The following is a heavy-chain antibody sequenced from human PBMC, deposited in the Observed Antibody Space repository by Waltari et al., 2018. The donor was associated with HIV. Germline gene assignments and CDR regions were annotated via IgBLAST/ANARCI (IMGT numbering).Heavy chain of an antibody. CDR2: IYSSGST. D-gene: IGHD2-21*02. CDR3: ASIAYCGGDCYPRGMDV. J-gene: IGHJ6*02. V-gene: IGHV3-66*01. Sequence: EVQLVESGGGLVQPGGSLWLPCAASGSTVSRSYMRWVRQAPGKGLEWVSGIYSSGSTYYADSVKGRFTISRDNSKNTLYLQMNSLRAEDTAVYYCASIAYCGGDCYPRGMDVWGQGTTVTVSS. CDR1: GSTVSRSY.